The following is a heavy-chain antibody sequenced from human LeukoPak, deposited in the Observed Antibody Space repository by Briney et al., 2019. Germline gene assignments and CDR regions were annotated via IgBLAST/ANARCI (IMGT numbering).Heavy chain of an antibody. CDR2: IYTSGST. J-gene: IGHJ6*02. Sequence: SETLSLTCTVSGGSISSYYWSWIRQPAGKGLEWIGRIYTSGSTNYNPSLKSRVTMSVDTSKNQFSLKLSSVTAADTAVYYCASSYYDFWSGYYYYGMDVWGQGTTVTVFS. CDR3: ASSYYDFWSGYYYYGMDV. CDR1: GGSISSYY. V-gene: IGHV4-4*07. D-gene: IGHD3-3*01.